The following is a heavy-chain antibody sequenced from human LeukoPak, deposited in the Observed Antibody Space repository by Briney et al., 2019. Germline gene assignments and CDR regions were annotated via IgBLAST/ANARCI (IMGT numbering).Heavy chain of an antibody. D-gene: IGHD3-10*01. CDR3: ARHRTKRRVYGYYGSGSYQYNWFDP. Sequence: SETLSLTCTVSGGSISSSSYYWGWIRQPPGKGLEWIGSIYYSGSTYYNPSLKSRVTISVDTSKNQFSLKLSSVTAADTAVYYCARHRTKRRVYGYYGSGSYQYNWFDPWGQGTLVTVSS. CDR1: GGSISSSSYY. J-gene: IGHJ5*02. CDR2: IYYSGST. V-gene: IGHV4-39*07.